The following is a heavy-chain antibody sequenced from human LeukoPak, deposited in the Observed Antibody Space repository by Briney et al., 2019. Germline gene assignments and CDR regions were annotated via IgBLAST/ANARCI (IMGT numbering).Heavy chain of an antibody. CDR3: AKASSFDY. V-gene: IGHV3-23*01. CDR2: ITSSGGST. J-gene: IGHJ4*02. Sequence: GGSLRLSCAASGFTFSNYAMSWVRQAPGKGLEWVSAITSSGGSTYYADSVKGRFTISRDNSKATLYLQMNSLRAEDTAVYYCAKASSFDYWGQGTLVTVSS. D-gene: IGHD6-13*01. CDR1: GFTFSNYA.